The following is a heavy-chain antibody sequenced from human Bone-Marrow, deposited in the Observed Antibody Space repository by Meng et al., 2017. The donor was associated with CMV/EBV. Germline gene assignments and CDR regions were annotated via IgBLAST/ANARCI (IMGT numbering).Heavy chain of an antibody. V-gene: IGHV3-21*01. CDR2: ISSSSSYI. D-gene: IGHD5-24*01. CDR1: GFTFSNAW. J-gene: IGHJ6*02. CDR3: AREVMATMGVYYYGMDV. Sequence: GGSLRLSCAASGFTFSNAWMSWVRQAPGKGLEWVSSISSSSSYIYYADSVKGRFTISRDNAKNSLYLQMNSLRAEDTAVYYCAREVMATMGVYYYGMDVWGQGTTVTVSS.